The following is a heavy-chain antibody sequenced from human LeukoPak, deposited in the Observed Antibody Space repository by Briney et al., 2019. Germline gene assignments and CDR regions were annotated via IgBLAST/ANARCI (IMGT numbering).Heavy chain of an antibody. CDR2: INPNSGGT. D-gene: IGHD4-17*01. Sequence: RASVKVSCKASGYTFTAYYMHWVRQAPGQGLEWMGWINPNSGGTKYAQKFQGRVTMTRDTSISTAYMELSRLTSDDTAVYYCARDFGYGDYAFDYWGQGTLVTVSS. V-gene: IGHV1-2*02. J-gene: IGHJ4*02. CDR1: GYTFTAYY. CDR3: ARDFGYGDYAFDY.